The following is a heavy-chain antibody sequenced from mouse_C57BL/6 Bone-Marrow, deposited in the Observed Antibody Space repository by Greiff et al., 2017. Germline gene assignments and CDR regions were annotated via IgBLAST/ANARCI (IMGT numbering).Heavy chain of an antibody. Sequence: VQLQQSGAELARPGASVKLSCTASGYTFTSYGISWVKQRTGQGLEWIGEIYPRSGNTYYNEKFKGKVTLTADKSSSTAYMELRSLTSEDSAVYFCASYDYDGDYWGQGTTLTVAS. J-gene: IGHJ2*01. V-gene: IGHV1-81*01. CDR2: IYPRSGNT. CDR1: GYTFTSYG. CDR3: ASYDYDGDY. D-gene: IGHD2-4*01.